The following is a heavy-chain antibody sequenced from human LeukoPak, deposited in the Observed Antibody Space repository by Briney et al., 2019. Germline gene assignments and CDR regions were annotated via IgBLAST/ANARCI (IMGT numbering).Heavy chain of an antibody. CDR2: ISGGGGST. CDR1: ALTFASFS. CDR3: AKGGKWDVTPFDY. D-gene: IGHD1-26*01. J-gene: IGHJ4*02. Sequence: GGSLTLSCAASALTFASFSMNGVRSAPGKGLEWVSTISGGGGSTYYAASVKGPFTLSRNNSKNTLSLQVNSLRPADTAVYYCAKGGKWDVTPFDYWGQGTLVTVSS. V-gene: IGHV3-23*01.